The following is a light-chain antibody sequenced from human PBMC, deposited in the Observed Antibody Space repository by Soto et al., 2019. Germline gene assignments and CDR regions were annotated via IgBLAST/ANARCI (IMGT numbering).Light chain of an antibody. J-gene: IGLJ3*02. V-gene: IGLV1-44*01. Sequence: QSMLTQPPSASATPGQRVAISCFGRSSNIGINTVNWYRQLPGTAPKLIIHTDNQRPSGVPDRFSGSKSGTSASLAISALQSEDEADYYCAVWDDSLDGVVFGGGTKLTVL. CDR1: SSNIGINT. CDR3: AVWDDSLDGVV. CDR2: TDN.